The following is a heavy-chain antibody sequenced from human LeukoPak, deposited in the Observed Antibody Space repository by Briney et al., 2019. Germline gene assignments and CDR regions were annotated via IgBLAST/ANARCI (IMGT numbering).Heavy chain of an antibody. CDR2: IYPGDSDI. CDR1: GYTFTNYW. Sequence: GESLKISCKSSGYTFTNYWIGWVRQMPGKGLEWMGIIYPGDSDIRYSPSFQGQVTFSADKSINTAYLHWSSLGASDTAMYYCARQSCSATSCYSAPLADWGQGTLVTVSS. D-gene: IGHD2-2*01. V-gene: IGHV5-51*01. J-gene: IGHJ4*01. CDR3: ARQSCSATSCYSAPLAD.